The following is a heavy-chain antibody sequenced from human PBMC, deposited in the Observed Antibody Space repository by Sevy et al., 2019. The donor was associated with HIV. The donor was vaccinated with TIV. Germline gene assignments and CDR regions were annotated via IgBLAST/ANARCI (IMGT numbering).Heavy chain of an antibody. J-gene: IGHJ5*02. CDR2: IIPIFGTA. Sequence: ASVKVSCKASGGTFSSYAISWVRQAPGQGLEWMGGIIPIFGTANYAQKFQGRVTITADESTSTAYMELSSLRSEDTAVYYCARGGLGYCSSTSCDGHNWFDPWGQGTLVTVSS. D-gene: IGHD2-2*01. CDR3: ARGGLGYCSSTSCDGHNWFDP. CDR1: GGTFSSYA. V-gene: IGHV1-69*13.